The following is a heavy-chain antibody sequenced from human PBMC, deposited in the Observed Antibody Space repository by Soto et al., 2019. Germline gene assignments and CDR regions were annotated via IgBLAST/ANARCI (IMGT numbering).Heavy chain of an antibody. J-gene: IGHJ4*02. CDR2: MWYDGSNK. V-gene: IGHV3-33*01. Sequence: QVQLVESGGGVVQPGRSLRLSCAASGFTFSSYGMHWVRQAPGKGLEWVAFMWYDGSNKYYADSVKGRFTISRDNSKNTLNLQMNSLRAEDTAVYYCAREGGSGPDYWGQGTLVTVSS. CDR3: AREGGSGPDY. CDR1: GFTFSSYG. D-gene: IGHD6-19*01.